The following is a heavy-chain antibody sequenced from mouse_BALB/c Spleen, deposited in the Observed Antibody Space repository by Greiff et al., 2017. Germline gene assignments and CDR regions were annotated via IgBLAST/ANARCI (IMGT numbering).Heavy chain of an antibody. CDR2: INPYNDYT. CDR3: ARTRGETWFAY. V-gene: IGHV1S45*01. Sequence: VHVKQSGAELVRPGASVKISCKAFGYTFTNHHINWVKQRPGQGLDWIGYINPYNDYTSYNQKFKGKATLTVDKSSSTAYMELSSLTSEDSAVYYCARTRGETWFAYWGQGTLGTGSA. J-gene: IGHJ3*01. CDR1: GYTFTNHH.